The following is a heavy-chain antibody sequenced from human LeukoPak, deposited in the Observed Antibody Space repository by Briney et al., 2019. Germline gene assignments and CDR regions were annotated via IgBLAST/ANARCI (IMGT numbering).Heavy chain of an antibody. D-gene: IGHD3-10*01. Sequence: SQTLSLTCTVSGGSISSGDYYWSWIRQHPGKGLEWIGYIYYSGSTDYNPSLKSRVTISVDTSKNQFSLKLSSVTAADTAVYYCASVDRGWFAVGEYWGQGTLVTVSS. CDR3: ASVDRGWFAVGEY. CDR2: IYYSGST. V-gene: IGHV4-31*03. J-gene: IGHJ4*02. CDR1: GGSISSGDYY.